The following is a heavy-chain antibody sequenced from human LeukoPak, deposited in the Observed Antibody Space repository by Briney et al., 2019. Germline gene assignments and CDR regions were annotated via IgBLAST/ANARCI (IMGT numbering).Heavy chain of an antibody. Sequence: GGSLRLSCAASGFTFSSYGMHWVRQAPGKGLEWLAVILSDGSKEFYTDSVKGRFTISRDNAKNSLYLQMNSLRAEDTAVYYCARDSIAVAGILDYWGQGTLVTVSS. V-gene: IGHV3-33*01. J-gene: IGHJ4*02. CDR3: ARDSIAVAGILDY. CDR1: GFTFSSYG. D-gene: IGHD6-19*01. CDR2: ILSDGSKE.